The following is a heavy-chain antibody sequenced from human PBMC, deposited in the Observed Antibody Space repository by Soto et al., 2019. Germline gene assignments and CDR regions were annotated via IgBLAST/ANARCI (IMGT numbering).Heavy chain of an antibody. Sequence: QVQLVQSGAEVKKPGASVKVSCKASGYTFTNFGISWVRQAPGQGLEWMGWISAYNGNTNYAQKFQGRVTMTTDTPTSTAYMGVRSLRLDDTAVYYCARGGTPIDSWGQGTLVTVSS. CDR2: ISAYNGNT. V-gene: IGHV1-18*01. J-gene: IGHJ4*02. CDR3: ARGGTPIDS. CDR1: GYTFTNFG. D-gene: IGHD3-16*01.